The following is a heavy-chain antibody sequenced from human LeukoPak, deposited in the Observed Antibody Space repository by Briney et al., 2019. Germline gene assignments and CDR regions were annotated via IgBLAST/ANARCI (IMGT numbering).Heavy chain of an antibody. Sequence: SETLSLTCIVSGDSISSNNHYWGWIRQPPGKGLEWIASIYYSGSTYYNPSLQSRVTISVDTSKNQFSLTVTSATAADTAVYYCVRTLYPWNFDYWGQGTLVTVSS. V-gene: IGHV4-39*07. D-gene: IGHD2-2*02. CDR2: IYYSGST. CDR1: GDSISSNNHY. J-gene: IGHJ4*02. CDR3: VRTLYPWNFDY.